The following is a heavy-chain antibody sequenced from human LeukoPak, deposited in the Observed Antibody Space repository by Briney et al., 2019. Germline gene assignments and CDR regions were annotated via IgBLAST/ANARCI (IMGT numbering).Heavy chain of an antibody. CDR1: GYTFTSYY. Sequence: ASVKVSCKASGYTFTSYYMHWVRQAPGQGLEWMGIINPSGGSTSYAQKFQGRVTMTRDMSTSTVYMELSSLRSEDTAVYYCARAAVAGVYYMDVWGKGTTVTVSS. CDR2: INPSGGST. V-gene: IGHV1-46*01. CDR3: ARAAVAGVYYMDV. D-gene: IGHD6-19*01. J-gene: IGHJ6*03.